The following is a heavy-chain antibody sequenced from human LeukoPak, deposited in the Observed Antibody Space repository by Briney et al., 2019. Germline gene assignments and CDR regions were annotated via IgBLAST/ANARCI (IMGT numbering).Heavy chain of an antibody. J-gene: IGHJ4*02. CDR1: GYTFTGYY. D-gene: IGHD3-10*01. V-gene: IGHV1-2*02. Sequence: XSVKVSCKASGYTFTGYYMHWVRQAPGQGLEWMGWINPNSGGTNYAQKFQGRVTMTRDTSISTAYMELSRLRSDDTGVYYCARNTLYGSGSVIGYWGQVTLVTVSS. CDR2: INPNSGGT. CDR3: ARNTLYGSGSVIGY.